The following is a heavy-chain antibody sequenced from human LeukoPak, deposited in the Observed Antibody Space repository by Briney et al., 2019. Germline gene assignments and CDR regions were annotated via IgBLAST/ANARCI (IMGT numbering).Heavy chain of an antibody. CDR3: AGYDYVWGSYRRDY. CDR2: IYTSGST. D-gene: IGHD3-16*02. CDR1: GGSISSGSYY. V-gene: IGHV4-61*02. J-gene: IGHJ4*02. Sequence: SETLSLTCTVSGGSISSGSYYWSWIRQPAGKGLEWIGRIYTSGSTNYNPSLKSRVTISVDTSKTQFSLKLSSVTAADTAVYYCAGYDYVWGSYRRDYWGQGTLVTISS.